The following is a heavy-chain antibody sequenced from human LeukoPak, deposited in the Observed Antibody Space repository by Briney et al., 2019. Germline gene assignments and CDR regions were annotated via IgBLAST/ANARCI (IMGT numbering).Heavy chain of an antibody. CDR1: GFTFSSYA. J-gene: IGHJ4*02. CDR2: ISGSGGST. CDR3: AKDQGSSGYYYGLFDY. D-gene: IGHD3-22*01. Sequence: GGSLRLSCAASGFTFSSYAMSWVRQAPGKGLEWVSAISGSGGSTYYADSVKGRFTISRDNSKNTLYLQMNSLRAEDTAVYYCAKDQGSSGYYYGLFDYWGQGTLVTVSS. V-gene: IGHV3-23*01.